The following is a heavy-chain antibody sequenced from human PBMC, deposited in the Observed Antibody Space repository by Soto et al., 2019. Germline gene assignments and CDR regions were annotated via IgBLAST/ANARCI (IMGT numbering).Heavy chain of an antibody. CDR3: AKATATGGGAFDI. D-gene: IGHD2-8*02. V-gene: IGHV3-21*01. J-gene: IGHJ3*02. CDR2: ITGSSNYI. CDR1: GFTFNNTG. Sequence: GGSLRLSCAASGFTFNNTGMNWVRQAPGKGLEWVASITGSSNYIYYADSVKGRFSISRDNVKNSLYLQLNSLRAEDTAVYYCAKATATGGGAFDICGQGTMVTVSS.